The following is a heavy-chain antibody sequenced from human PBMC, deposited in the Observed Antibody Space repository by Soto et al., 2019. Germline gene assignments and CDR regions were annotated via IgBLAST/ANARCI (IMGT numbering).Heavy chain of an antibody. Sequence: SVKVSCKASGGTFSSYAISWVRQAPGQGLEWMGGIIPIFGTANYAQKFQGRVTITADASTSTAYMELSSLRSEDTAVYYCARWAESRSGYDYWFDPWGQGTLVTVSS. D-gene: IGHD5-12*01. CDR1: GGTFSSYA. V-gene: IGHV1-69*13. CDR2: IIPIFGTA. J-gene: IGHJ5*02. CDR3: ARWAESRSGYDYWFDP.